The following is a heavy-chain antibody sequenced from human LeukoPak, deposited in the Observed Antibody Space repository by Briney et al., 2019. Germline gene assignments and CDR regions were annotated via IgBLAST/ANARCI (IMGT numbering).Heavy chain of an antibody. D-gene: IGHD2-21*02. Sequence: GGSLRLSCTVSGFTLSSYEMSWIRQAPGKGLEWVSAFSGSGGHTYYADAVEGRFTISRDTSQNTLYLQMNSLRAEDTALYYCARQGVSLIARCGGDCYAYDYWGQGTLVTVSS. J-gene: IGHJ4*02. CDR1: GFTLSSYE. V-gene: IGHV3-23*01. CDR3: ARQGVSLIARCGGDCYAYDY. CDR2: FSGSGGHT.